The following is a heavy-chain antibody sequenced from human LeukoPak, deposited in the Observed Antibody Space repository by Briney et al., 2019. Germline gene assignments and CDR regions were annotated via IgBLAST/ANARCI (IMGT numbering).Heavy chain of an antibody. CDR2: ISASASST. V-gene: IGHV3-23*01. Sequence: GGSLRLSCAASGLTFSTYAMSWVRQAPGKGLEWVSGISASASSTYYTDSVKGRFTISRDNSKNTLYFQINNLRTEDTAVYYCACGSRSRYYWGQGTLVTVSS. J-gene: IGHJ4*02. CDR1: GLTFSTYA. CDR3: ACGSRSRYY. D-gene: IGHD3-3*01.